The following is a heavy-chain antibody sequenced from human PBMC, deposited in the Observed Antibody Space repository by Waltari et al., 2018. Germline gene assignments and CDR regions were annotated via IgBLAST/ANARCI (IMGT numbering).Heavy chain of an antibody. CDR1: GVTFVDYA. CDR3: AKDRDSSGYSYYYFDY. J-gene: IGHJ4*02. D-gene: IGHD3-22*01. Sequence: EVQLVESGGGLVQPGRSLRLSCAASGVTFVDYAMHWVRQAPGKGLEGVSGIGSTICSIGYADLLKVRFTISRDNAKNSLYLQMNSLGTEHTALYYCAKDRDSSGYSYYYFDYWGQGTLVTVSS. CDR2: IGSTICSI. V-gene: IGHV3-9*01.